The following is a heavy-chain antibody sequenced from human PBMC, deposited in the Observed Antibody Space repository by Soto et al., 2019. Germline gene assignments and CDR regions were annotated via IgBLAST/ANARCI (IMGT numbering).Heavy chain of an antibody. CDR2: IYYSGST. Sequence: SETLSLTCTVSGGTISSSGYYWGWIRQPPGKGLEWIGSIYYSGSTYYNPSLKSRVTISVDTSKNQFSLKLSSVTAADTAVYYCARHTWEDYDILTGYYFDYWGQGTLVTVSS. V-gene: IGHV4-39*01. CDR1: GGTISSSGYY. J-gene: IGHJ4*02. CDR3: ARHTWEDYDILTGYYFDY. D-gene: IGHD3-9*01.